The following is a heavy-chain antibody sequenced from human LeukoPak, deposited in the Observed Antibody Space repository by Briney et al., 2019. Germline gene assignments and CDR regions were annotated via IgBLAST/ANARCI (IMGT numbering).Heavy chain of an antibody. V-gene: IGHV3-23*01. CDR3: AKGNSGWYNVPWDYYYYMDV. CDR2: ISGSGGST. D-gene: IGHD6-19*01. J-gene: IGHJ6*03. Sequence: GGSLRLSCAASGFTFSSYEMNWVRQAPGKGLEWVSAISGSGGSTYYADSVKGRFTISRDNSKNTLYLQMNSLRAEDTAVYYCAKGNSGWYNVPWDYYYYMDVWGKGTTVTVSS. CDR1: GFTFSSYE.